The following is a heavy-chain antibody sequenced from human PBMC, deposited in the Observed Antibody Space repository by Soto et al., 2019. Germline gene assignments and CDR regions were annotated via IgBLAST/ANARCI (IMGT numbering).Heavy chain of an antibody. Sequence: EVQLVESGGVVLQPGGSLRLSCAASGFTFDDYNMHWVRQAPGKGLEWVSLISWDGGTAYYADSVKGRFTISSDNSKNSLYLQMNSLRTDATALYYCARGYCGGDWHFDSWGQGTLVTVSS. V-gene: IGHV3-43*01. J-gene: IGHJ4*02. CDR2: ISWDGGTA. CDR1: GFTFDDYN. CDR3: ARGYCGGDWHFDS. D-gene: IGHD2-21*02.